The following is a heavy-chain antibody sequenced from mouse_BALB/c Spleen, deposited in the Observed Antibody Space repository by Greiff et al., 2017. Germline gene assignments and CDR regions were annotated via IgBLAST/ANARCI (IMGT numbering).Heavy chain of an antibody. CDR1: GFSLTGYG. CDR3: ARDRELSMITTSYYAMDY. Sequence: VKLMESGPGLVAPSQSLSITCTVSGFSLTGYGVNWVRQPPGKGLEWLGMIWGDGSTDYNSALKSRLSISKDNSKSQVFLKMNSLQTDDTARYYCARDRELSMITTSYYAMDYWGQGTSVTVSS. J-gene: IGHJ4*01. V-gene: IGHV2-6-7*01. CDR2: IWGDGST. D-gene: IGHD2-4*01.